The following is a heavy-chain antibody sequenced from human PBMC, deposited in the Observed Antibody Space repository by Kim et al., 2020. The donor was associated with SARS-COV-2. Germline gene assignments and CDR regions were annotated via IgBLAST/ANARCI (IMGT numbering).Heavy chain of an antibody. J-gene: IGHJ5*02. CDR1: GGSISSSNW. CDR2: IYHSRST. CDR3: VSYRDFWSGFNWFDP. V-gene: IGHV4-4*02. D-gene: IGHD3-3*01. Sequence: SETLSLTCAVSGGSISSSNWWSWVRQPPGKGLEWIGEIYHSRSTNYNPSLKSRATISVDKSKNQCSLKLSSVTAADTAVYYCVSYRDFWSGFNWFDPWGQGTLVTVSS.